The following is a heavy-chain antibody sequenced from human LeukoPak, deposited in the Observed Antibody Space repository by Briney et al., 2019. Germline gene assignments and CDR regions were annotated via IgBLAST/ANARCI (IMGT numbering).Heavy chain of an antibody. D-gene: IGHD5-18*01. Sequence: PGGSLKLSCAASGVTFSGSAMHWVRQASGKGLEWVGRIRSKANSYATAYAASVKGRFTISRDDSKNTAYLQMNSLKTEETAVYYCTRPSHSDTGSSKDYWGQGTLVTVSS. CDR2: IRSKANSYAT. CDR3: TRPSHSDTGSSKDY. V-gene: IGHV3-73*01. CDR1: GVTFSGSA. J-gene: IGHJ4*02.